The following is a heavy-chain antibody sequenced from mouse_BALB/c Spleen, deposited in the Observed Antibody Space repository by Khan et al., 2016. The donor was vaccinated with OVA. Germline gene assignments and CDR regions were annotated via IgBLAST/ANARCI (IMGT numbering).Heavy chain of an antibody. Sequence: QVQLKQSGAELVRPGASVKLSCKTSGYIFTSYWIHWVKQRSGQGLEWFARIYPGTDNTYYNEKLKDKVTLTADKSSSTVYMKLSSLKSESSAVYFCAREEALYYFDYWGQGTTLTVSS. CDR1: GYIFTSYW. CDR2: IYPGTDNT. CDR3: AREEALYYFDY. J-gene: IGHJ2*01. V-gene: IGHV1-76*01. D-gene: IGHD3-2*02.